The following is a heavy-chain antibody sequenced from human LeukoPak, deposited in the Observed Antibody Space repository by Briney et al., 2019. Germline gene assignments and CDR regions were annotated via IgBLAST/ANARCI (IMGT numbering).Heavy chain of an antibody. CDR1: GFVFNSYS. Sequence: GGSLRLSCAATGFVFNSYSMHGVRQAPGKGLECVSAIRNDGGRTYYANSVRGRFTISRDNSKNTLYLQMDSLTAEDTAFYYCAREEPAGSTDYWGQGTLVTVSS. D-gene: IGHD1-14*01. V-gene: IGHV3-64*01. J-gene: IGHJ4*02. CDR2: IRNDGGRT. CDR3: AREEPAGSTDY.